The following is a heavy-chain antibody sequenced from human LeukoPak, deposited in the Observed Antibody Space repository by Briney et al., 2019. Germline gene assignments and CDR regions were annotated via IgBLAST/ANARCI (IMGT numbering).Heavy chain of an antibody. Sequence: PGGSLRLSCAPSGFTVSFNYMTGVRQAPGKGLEGGSVIYTSGTPYYAASVKGRFTISRDNSKNTLYLQMNSLSAEDTALYYCARIDRASFAFDIWGQGTLVTVSS. CDR2: IYTSGTP. CDR3: ARIDRASFAFDI. D-gene: IGHD2-2*01. J-gene: IGHJ3*02. V-gene: IGHV3-53*01. CDR1: GFTVSFNY.